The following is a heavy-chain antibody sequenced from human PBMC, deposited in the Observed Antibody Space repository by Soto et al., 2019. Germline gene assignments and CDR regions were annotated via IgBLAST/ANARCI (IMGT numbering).Heavy chain of an antibody. CDR3: LRNFYDSRGFYSTFDY. Sequence: VQLSESGGGLVHPGGSLRLSCAVSGFTSSTYAMSWVRQAPGKGLEWVSTISASGRSTLYADSVKGRFTISRDNSQNTLFLQMNSLRDEDTAVYYCLRNFYDSRGFYSTFDYWGQGTLVTVSA. D-gene: IGHD3-22*01. J-gene: IGHJ4*02. CDR1: GFTSSTYA. V-gene: IGHV3-23*01. CDR2: ISASGRST.